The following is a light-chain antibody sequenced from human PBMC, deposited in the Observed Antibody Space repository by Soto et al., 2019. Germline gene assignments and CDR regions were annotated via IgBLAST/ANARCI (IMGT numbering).Light chain of an antibody. CDR2: AAS. CDR3: QKYNSALRIT. CDR1: QGISNY. J-gene: IGKJ5*01. V-gene: IGKV1-27*01. Sequence: DIQMTQSPSSLSASVGDRVTITCRASQGISNYLAWYQQKPGKVPELLIYAASTLQLGVPSQFSGSGTGTYFTVSISRLQAEDDSTYYCQKYNSALRITFGQGRRLEIK.